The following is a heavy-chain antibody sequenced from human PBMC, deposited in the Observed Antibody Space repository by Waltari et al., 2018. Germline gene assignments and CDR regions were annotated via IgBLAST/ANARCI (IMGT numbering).Heavy chain of an antibody. CDR2: ISYDGSNK. Sequence: QVQLVESGGGVVQPGRSLRLSCAASGFTFSSYAMHWVRQAPGKGLEWVAVISYDGSNKYYADSVKGRFTISRDNSKNTLYLQMNSLRAEDTAVYYCARDDYGTADYWGQGTLVTVSS. V-gene: IGHV3-30*01. CDR1: GFTFSSYA. J-gene: IGHJ4*02. D-gene: IGHD4-17*01. CDR3: ARDDYGTADY.